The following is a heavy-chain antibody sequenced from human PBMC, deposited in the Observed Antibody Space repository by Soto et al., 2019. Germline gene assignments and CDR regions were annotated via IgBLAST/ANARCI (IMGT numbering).Heavy chain of an antibody. CDR1: GFTFRHYN. J-gene: IGHJ4*02. CDR2: ISTGGAYM. CDR3: ARDIASPGGDYFDS. Sequence: EVQLVESGGGLVKAGGSLRLFCTASGFTFRHYNMNWFRQAPGKGLEWVSSISTGGAYMFYADSVKGRFTISRNNAQNSLFLQIDSPRAEDTAVYYCARDIASPGGDYFDSWGQGTLVTVSS. V-gene: IGHV3-21*06. D-gene: IGHD2-21*01.